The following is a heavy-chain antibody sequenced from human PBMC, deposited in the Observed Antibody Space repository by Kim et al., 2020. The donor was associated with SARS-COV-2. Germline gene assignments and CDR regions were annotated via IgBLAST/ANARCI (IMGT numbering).Heavy chain of an antibody. J-gene: IGHJ4*02. D-gene: IGHD4-4*01. CDR3: ARGGNYFVGLDY. V-gene: IGHV4-39*07. Sequence: YYNPSLKSRVTISVDTSKNQFSLKLSSVTAADTAVYYCARGGNYFVGLDYWGQGTLVTVSS.